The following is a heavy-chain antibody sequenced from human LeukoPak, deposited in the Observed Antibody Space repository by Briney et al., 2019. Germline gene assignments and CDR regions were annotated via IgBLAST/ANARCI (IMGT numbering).Heavy chain of an antibody. J-gene: IGHJ2*01. CDR1: GLTFRNYG. CDR3: VVILVPGGVWHFDL. D-gene: IGHD2-2*01. V-gene: IGHV3-33*03. CDR2: IYSGGGTTK. Sequence: HPGTPLRLSCVASGLTFRNYGFHWVRQAPGKGLEWVAIIYSGGGTTKYYAESVKDRFTITRDDSRDTLYLQMNRLRAEDTAVYYCVVILVPGGVWHFDLWGRGTLVTVSS.